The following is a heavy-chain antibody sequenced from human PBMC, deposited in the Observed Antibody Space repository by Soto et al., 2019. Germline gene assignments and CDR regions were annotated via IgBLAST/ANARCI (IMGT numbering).Heavy chain of an antibody. V-gene: IGHV3-73*01. Sequence: GGSLRLSCVVSGFTFSGSSIYWVRQTSGKGLEWVGRIKSKANNYATVYGASVKGRFTISRDDSKNTAYLQMNSLKTEDTAVYYCSGYTSTLYVSFGLDVWGQGTTVTVSS. D-gene: IGHD2-2*02. CDR1: GFTFSGSS. J-gene: IGHJ6*02. CDR2: IKSKANNYAT. CDR3: SGYTSTLYVSFGLDV.